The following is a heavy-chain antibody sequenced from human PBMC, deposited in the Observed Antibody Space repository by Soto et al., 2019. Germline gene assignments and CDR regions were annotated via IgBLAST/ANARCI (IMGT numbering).Heavy chain of an antibody. CDR2: IYTSGST. CDR1: GGSISSYY. V-gene: IGHV4-4*07. Sequence: SETLSLTCTVSGGSISSYYWSWIRQPAGKGLEWIGRIYTSGSTNYNPSLKSRVTMSVDTSKNQFSLKLSSVTAADTAVYYCAKETSAAAGGWYGMDVWGQGTTVTVSS. CDR3: AKETSAAAGGWYGMDV. D-gene: IGHD6-13*01. J-gene: IGHJ6*02.